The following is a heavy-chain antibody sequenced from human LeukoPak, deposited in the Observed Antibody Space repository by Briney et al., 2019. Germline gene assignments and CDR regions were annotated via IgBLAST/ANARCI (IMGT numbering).Heavy chain of an antibody. CDR3: ARRDLVYCSGGSCYSPWFDP. Sequence: PSETLSLTCAVYGGSFSGYYWSWIRQPPGKGLEWIGEINHSGSTNYNPSLKSRVTISVDTSKNQFSLKLSSVTAADTAVYYCARRDLVYCSGGSCYSPWFDPWGQGTLVTVSS. J-gene: IGHJ5*02. CDR1: GGSFSGYY. D-gene: IGHD2-15*01. CDR2: INHSGST. V-gene: IGHV4-34*01.